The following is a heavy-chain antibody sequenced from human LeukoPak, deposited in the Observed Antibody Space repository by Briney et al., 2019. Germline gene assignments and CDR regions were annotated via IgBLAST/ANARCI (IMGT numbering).Heavy chain of an antibody. V-gene: IGHV4-59*08. CDR1: GGSISNYK. J-gene: IGHJ4*02. D-gene: IGHD3-10*01. CDR2: ISYSGST. Sequence: PSETLSLTCTVSGGSISNYKWSWIRQPPGKELEWIGYISYSGSTNYKSSLKSRVTISLDTSKNQFSLKLSSVTAADTAVYYCARYGSGSAHFDYWGQGTLVTVSS. CDR3: ARYGSGSAHFDY.